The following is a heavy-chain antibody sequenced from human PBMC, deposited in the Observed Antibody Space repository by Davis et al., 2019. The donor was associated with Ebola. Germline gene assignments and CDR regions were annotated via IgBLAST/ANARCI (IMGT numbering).Heavy chain of an antibody. D-gene: IGHD4-17*01. CDR2: IIPIFGTA. J-gene: IGHJ4*02. CDR1: GYTFTSYG. V-gene: IGHV1-69*13. CDR3: ARERGDYEYVHFDY. Sequence: AASVKVSCKASGYTFTSYGISWVRQAPGQGLEWMGGIIPIFGTANYAQKFQGRVTITADESTSTAYMELSSLRSEDTAVYYCARERGDYEYVHFDYWGQGTLVTVSS.